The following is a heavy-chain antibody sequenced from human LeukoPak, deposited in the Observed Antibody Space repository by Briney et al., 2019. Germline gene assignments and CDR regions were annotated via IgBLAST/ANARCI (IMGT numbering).Heavy chain of an antibody. J-gene: IGHJ5*02. CDR1: GGTFSSYA. Sequence: ASVKVSCKASGGTFSSYAISWVRQAPGQGLEWMGWISAYNGNTNYAQKLQGRVTVTTDTPTSTAYMELRSLRSDDTAVYYCARVVVIRKNWFDPWGQGTLVTVSS. CDR2: ISAYNGNT. D-gene: IGHD3-22*01. CDR3: ARVVVIRKNWFDP. V-gene: IGHV1-18*01.